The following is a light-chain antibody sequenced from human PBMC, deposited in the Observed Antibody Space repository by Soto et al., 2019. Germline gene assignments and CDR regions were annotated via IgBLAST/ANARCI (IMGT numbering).Light chain of an antibody. V-gene: IGKV3-20*01. Sequence: EIVLTQSPGTLSLSPGERATLSCWASQSVSSSYLAWYQQKPGQAPRLLIYDASSRATGIPDRFSGSGSGTDFTLTISRLEPEDFAVYYCQQFGSSPWTFGQGTKVDIK. CDR3: QQFGSSPWT. CDR2: DAS. CDR1: QSVSSSY. J-gene: IGKJ1*01.